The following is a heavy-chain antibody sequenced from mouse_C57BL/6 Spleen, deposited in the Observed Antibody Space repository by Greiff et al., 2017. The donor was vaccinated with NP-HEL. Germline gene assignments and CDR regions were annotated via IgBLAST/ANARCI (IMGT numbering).Heavy chain of an antibody. J-gene: IGHJ4*01. CDR2: INYDGSST. D-gene: IGHD1-1*01. CDR3: AREGVYYYGSSPRYAMDY. CDR1: GFTFSDYY. Sequence: EVQLVESEGGLVQPGSSMKLSCTASGFTFSDYYMAWVRQVPEKGLEWVANINYDGSSTYYLDSLKSRFIISRDNAKNILYLQMSSLKSEDTATYYCAREGVYYYGSSPRYAMDYWGQGTSVTVSS. V-gene: IGHV5-16*01.